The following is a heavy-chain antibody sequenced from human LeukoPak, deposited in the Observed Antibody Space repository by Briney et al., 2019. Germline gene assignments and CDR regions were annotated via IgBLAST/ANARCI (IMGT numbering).Heavy chain of an antibody. CDR2: ITLSSSSI. D-gene: IGHD2-15*01. CDR3: AREKVADY. CDR1: GFNFNNYN. V-gene: IGHV3-48*01. Sequence: GGSLRLSCAASGFNFNNYNMNWVRQAPGKGLEWVSYITLSSSSIYYADSVKGRFTISRDNAKNSLYLQMNSLRAEDTAVYYCAREKVADYWGQGTLVTVSS. J-gene: IGHJ4*02.